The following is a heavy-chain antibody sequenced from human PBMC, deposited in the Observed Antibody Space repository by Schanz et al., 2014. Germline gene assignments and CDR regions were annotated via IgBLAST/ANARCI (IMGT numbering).Heavy chain of an antibody. J-gene: IGHJ4*02. D-gene: IGHD6-13*01. V-gene: IGHV3-53*01. CDR2: IYSGGST. Sequence: EVQLVESGGGLIQPGGSLRLSCAASGFTVSSNYMSWVRQAPGKGLEWVSVIYSGGSTYYADSVKGRFTISRDNSKNTLYLQMNSLRVEDTAVYYCARLDSSSWYPRYWGQGTLVTVSS. CDR3: ARLDSSSWYPRY. CDR1: GFTVSSNY.